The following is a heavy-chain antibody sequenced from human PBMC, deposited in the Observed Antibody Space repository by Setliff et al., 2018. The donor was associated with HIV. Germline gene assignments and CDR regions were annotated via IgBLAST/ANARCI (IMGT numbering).Heavy chain of an antibody. V-gene: IGHV4-39*07. J-gene: IGHJ4*02. CDR1: SASISSSGYY. Sequence: SETLSLTCTVSSASISSSGYYWGWIRQPPGKGLEWIGSIYYSGSTYYNPSLKSRVTISVDKSKNQISLKMTSVTAADTAVYYCTRDLTGFGSIFKYWGQGTLVTVSS. D-gene: IGHD2-21*01. CDR2: IYYSGST. CDR3: TRDLTGFGSIFKY.